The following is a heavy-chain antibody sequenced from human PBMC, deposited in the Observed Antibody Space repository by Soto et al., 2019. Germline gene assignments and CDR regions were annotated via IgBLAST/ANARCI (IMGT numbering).Heavy chain of an antibody. Sequence: SETLSLTCTVSGGSVSSGSYYWSWIRQPPGKGLEWIGYIYHSGSTNYNPSLKSRVTISVDTSKNQFSLKLSSVTAADTAVYYCARGHISGWYIFDHWGQGTLVTSPQ. CDR3: ARGHISGWYIFDH. J-gene: IGHJ4*02. V-gene: IGHV4-61*01. CDR2: IYHSGST. D-gene: IGHD6-19*01. CDR1: GGSVSSGSYY.